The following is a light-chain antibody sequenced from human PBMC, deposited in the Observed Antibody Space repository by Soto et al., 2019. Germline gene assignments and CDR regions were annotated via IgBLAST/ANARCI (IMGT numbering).Light chain of an antibody. J-gene: IGKJ5*01. V-gene: IGKV1-39*01. CDR3: QQSYRTPS. CDR2: GAS. Sequence: PSTLTESVGDTVTVTCRASQSVSGWLAWYQQKPGEAPKLLIYGASTLQSGVPSRFSGSGSGTDYTLTISSLQPEDFATYYCQQSYRTPSFGQGTRLEIK. CDR1: QSVSGW.